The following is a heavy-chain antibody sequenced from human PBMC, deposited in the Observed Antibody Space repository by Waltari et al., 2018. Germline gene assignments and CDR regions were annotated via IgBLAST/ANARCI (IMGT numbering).Heavy chain of an antibody. CDR3: ARSRRLYDFWSGNHGFFDY. CDR2: IKHSGST. Sequence: QVQLQQWGAGLLKPSETLSLTCAVYGGSFSGYYWSWIRHPPGQGLEWIGEIKHSGSTNYNPSLKSRVTISVDTSKNQFSLKLSSVTAADTAVYYCARSRRLYDFWSGNHGFFDYWGQGTLVTVSS. J-gene: IGHJ4*02. CDR1: GGSFSGYY. D-gene: IGHD3-3*01. V-gene: IGHV4-34*01.